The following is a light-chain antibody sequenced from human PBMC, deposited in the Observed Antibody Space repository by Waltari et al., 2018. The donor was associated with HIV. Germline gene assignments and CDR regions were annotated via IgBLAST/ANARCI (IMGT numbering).Light chain of an antibody. Sequence: QSALTQPPSVSGSPGQSVTISCTGTSSDVGSYNRVSWYQQPPGTAPKLMIYEVNNRPSGVPDRFSGSKSGNTASLTISGLQAEDEADYYCATWDDSLNGHVVFGGGTKLTVL. CDR1: SSDVGSYNR. J-gene: IGLJ2*01. CDR2: EVN. CDR3: ATWDDSLNGHVV. V-gene: IGLV2-18*01.